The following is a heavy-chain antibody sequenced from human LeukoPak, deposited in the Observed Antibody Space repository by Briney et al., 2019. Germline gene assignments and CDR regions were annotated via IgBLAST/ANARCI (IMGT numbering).Heavy chain of an antibody. D-gene: IGHD1-26*01. J-gene: IGHJ5*02. V-gene: IGHV3-7*01. CDR3: ARVRSYGWFDP. Sequence: GGSLRLSCAASGFTFSTYWMGWVRQAPGKGLEWLANIKSDGSDKYYVDSVMGRFTISRDNAKNSLYLQMNSLRAEDTAVYYCARVRSYGWFDPWGQGTLVTVSS. CDR1: GFTFSTYW. CDR2: IKSDGSDK.